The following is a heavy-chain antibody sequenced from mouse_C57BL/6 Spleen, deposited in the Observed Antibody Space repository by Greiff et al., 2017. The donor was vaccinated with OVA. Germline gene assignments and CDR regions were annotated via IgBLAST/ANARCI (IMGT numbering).Heavy chain of an antibody. CDR1: GFTFSSYA. Sequence: EVQRVESGGGLVKPGGSLKLSCAASGFTFSSYAMSWVRQTPEKRLEWVATISDGGSYTYYPDNVKGRFTISRDNAKNNLYLQMSHLKSEDTAMYYCAREGWAWFAYWGQGTLVTVSA. D-gene: IGHD3-2*02. V-gene: IGHV5-4*01. J-gene: IGHJ3*01. CDR3: AREGWAWFAY. CDR2: ISDGGSYT.